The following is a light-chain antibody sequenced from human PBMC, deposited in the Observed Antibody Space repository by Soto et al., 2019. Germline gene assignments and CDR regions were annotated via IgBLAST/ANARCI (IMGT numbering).Light chain of an antibody. Sequence: DIQMTQSPYSLSASVGDRVTITYQSSQDISNYLNWYQQKLGKAPKLLIYAASNLETGVPSRFSGSGSGTDFTFTISSLQPEDFATYYCQQYDNLPLTFGGGNRVEIK. J-gene: IGKJ4*01. V-gene: IGKV1-33*01. CDR3: QQYDNLPLT. CDR2: AAS. CDR1: QDISNY.